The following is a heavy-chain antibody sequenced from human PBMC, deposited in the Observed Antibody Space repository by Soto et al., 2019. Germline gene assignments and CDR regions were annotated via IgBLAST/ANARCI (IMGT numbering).Heavy chain of an antibody. V-gene: IGHV1-18*01. Sequence: ASVKVSCKASGYTFTSYGISWVRQAPGQGLEWMGWISAYNGNTNYAQKLQGRVTMTTDTSTSTAHMELRSLRSDDTAVYYCARDFERYCSGGSCYSKPYNWFDPWGQGTLVTVSS. CDR1: GYTFTSYG. J-gene: IGHJ5*02. D-gene: IGHD2-15*01. CDR3: ARDFERYCSGGSCYSKPYNWFDP. CDR2: ISAYNGNT.